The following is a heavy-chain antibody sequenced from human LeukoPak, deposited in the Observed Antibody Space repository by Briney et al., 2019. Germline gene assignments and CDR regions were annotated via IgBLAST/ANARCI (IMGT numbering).Heavy chain of an antibody. V-gene: IGHV4-34*01. CDR3: ARGRWGYGDQVGSNYYYYGMDV. CDR2: INHSGST. J-gene: IGHJ6*02. CDR1: GGSFSGYY. Sequence: SETLSLTCAVYGGSFSGYYWSWIRQPPGKGLEWIGEINHSGSTNYNPSLKSRVTISEDTSKNQFSLKLTSVTAADTAVYYCARGRWGYGDQVGSNYYYYGMDVWGQGTTVTVSS. D-gene: IGHD4-17*01.